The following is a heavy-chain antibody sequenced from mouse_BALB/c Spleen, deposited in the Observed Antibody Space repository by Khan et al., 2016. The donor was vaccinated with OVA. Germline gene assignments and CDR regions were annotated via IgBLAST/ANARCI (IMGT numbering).Heavy chain of an antibody. CDR2: ISSGSTTI. V-gene: IGHV5-17*02. D-gene: IGHD3-3*01. CDR3: ARCEGLYAMDY. CDR1: GFTFSSFG. Sequence: EVELVESGGGLVQPGGSRKLSCAASGFTFSSFGMHWVRQAPEKGLEWVAYISSGSTTIYYADTVKGRFTISRDNPKNTLFLQMTSLRSEDTAIYYCARCEGLYAMDYWGQGTSVTVSS. J-gene: IGHJ4*01.